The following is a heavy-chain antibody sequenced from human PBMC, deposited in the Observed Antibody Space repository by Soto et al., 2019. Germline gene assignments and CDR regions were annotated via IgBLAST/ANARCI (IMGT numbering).Heavy chain of an antibody. J-gene: IGHJ5*02. CDR3: ASCSSTSCYSFDP. V-gene: IGHV1-69*02. CDR1: GGTFSSYT. D-gene: IGHD2-2*01. Sequence: ASVKVSCKASGGTFSSYTISWVRQAPGQGLEWMGRIIPILGIANYAQKFQGRVTITADKSTSTAYMELSSLRSEDTAVYYCASCSSTSCYSFDPWGQGTLVTVSS. CDR2: IIPILGIA.